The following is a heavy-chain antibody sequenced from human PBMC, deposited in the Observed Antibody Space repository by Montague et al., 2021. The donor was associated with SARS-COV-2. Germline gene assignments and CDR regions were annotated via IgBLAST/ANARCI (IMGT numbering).Heavy chain of an antibody. CDR2: ISYTGYT. J-gene: IGHJ4*02. CDR1: GGSIISYY. Sequence: TLSLTCTVSGGSIISYYWSWIRQPPGKGPESLGVISYTGYTSYNHSLKSRVTISLDKSTSQLSLMLTSLTAADTAVYYCARGRNDYGGMVHDYWGQGTLVTVSS. CDR3: ARGRNDYGGMVHDY. D-gene: IGHD4-23*01. V-gene: IGHV4-59*01.